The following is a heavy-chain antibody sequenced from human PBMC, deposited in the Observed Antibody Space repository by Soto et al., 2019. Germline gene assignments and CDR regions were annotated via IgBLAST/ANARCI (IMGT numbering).Heavy chain of an antibody. D-gene: IGHD3-22*01. CDR2: IRIKANGYAT. CDR3: ARNGDSSDDGGWFGP. V-gene: IGHV3-73*01. Sequence: PRESLRLSCAASGFTFTASAMRWVRQASGKVLEWVGLIRIKANGYATAYAPSVKGRITVSRDASKNMAFLEMNSLKSEDTDVYYCARNGDSSDDGGWFGPWGQGTLVTVSS. J-gene: IGHJ5*02. CDR1: GFTFTASA.